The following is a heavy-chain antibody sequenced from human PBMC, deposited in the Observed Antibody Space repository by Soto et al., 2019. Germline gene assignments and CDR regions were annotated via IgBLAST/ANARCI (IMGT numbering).Heavy chain of an antibody. CDR1: GFTFDDYT. J-gene: IGHJ6*02. Sequence: PGGSLRLSCAASGFTFDDYTMHWVRQAPGKGLEWVSLISWDGGSTYYADSVKGRFTISRDNSKNSLYLQMNSLRTEDTALYYCAKDIWRFGKYQPMDVWGQGTTVTVSS. CDR2: ISWDGGST. V-gene: IGHV3-43*01. CDR3: AKDIWRFGKYQPMDV. D-gene: IGHD2-2*01.